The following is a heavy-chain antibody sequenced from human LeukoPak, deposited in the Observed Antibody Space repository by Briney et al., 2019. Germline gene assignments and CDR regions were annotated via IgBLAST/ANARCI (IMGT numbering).Heavy chain of an antibody. CDR3: ARDPSPLLFGWFDP. CDR2: ISSSSSYI. J-gene: IGHJ5*02. D-gene: IGHD2-15*01. CDR1: GFTFSSYS. Sequence: PGGSLRLSCAASGFTFSSYSMNWVRQAPGKGLEWVSSISSSSSYIYYADSVKGRITISRDNAKNSLYLQMNSLRAEDTAVYYCARDPSPLLFGWFDPWGQGTLVTVSS. V-gene: IGHV3-21*01.